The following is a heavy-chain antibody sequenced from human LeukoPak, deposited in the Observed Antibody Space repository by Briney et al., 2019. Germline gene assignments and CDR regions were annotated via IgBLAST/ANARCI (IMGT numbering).Heavy chain of an antibody. V-gene: IGHV1-18*01. CDR3: ARENCSGGTCRKADY. CDR1: GYTFTRYG. J-gene: IGHJ4*02. D-gene: IGHD2-15*01. CDR2: ISAYNGNT. Sequence: ASVNVSCKASGYTFTRYGISWVRQAPGQGLEWMGWISAYNGNTKYAQNLQGRVTMTTDTSTSTAYMELRSLRSGDTAVYYCARENCSGGTCRKADYWGQGTLVTVSS.